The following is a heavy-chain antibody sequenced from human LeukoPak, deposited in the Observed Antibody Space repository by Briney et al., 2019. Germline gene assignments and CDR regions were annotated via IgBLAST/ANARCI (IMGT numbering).Heavy chain of an antibody. CDR2: IYYSGST. CDR3: ARSNSLAARPSPPRY. J-gene: IGHJ4*02. V-gene: IGHV4-59*01. D-gene: IGHD6-6*01. Sequence: SETLSLTCTVSGGSISSYYWSWIRQPPGKGLVWIGYIYYSGSTNYNPSLKSRVTISVDTSKNQFSLKLSSVTAADTAVYYCARSNSLAARPSPPRYWGQGTLVTVSS. CDR1: GGSISSYY.